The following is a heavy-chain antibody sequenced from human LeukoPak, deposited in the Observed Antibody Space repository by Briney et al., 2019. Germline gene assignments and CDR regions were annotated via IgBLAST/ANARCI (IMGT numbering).Heavy chain of an antibody. J-gene: IGHJ4*02. CDR3: ARGPYDILTGYYPGDY. V-gene: IGHV3-11*06. Sequence: GGSLRLSCAASGFTFSDYYMSWIRQAPGKGLEWVSYICSSSSYTNYADSVKGRFTISRDNAKNSLYLQMNSLRAEDTSVYYCARGPYDILTGYYPGDYWGQGTLVTVSS. CDR2: ICSSSSYT. D-gene: IGHD3-9*01. CDR1: GFTFSDYY.